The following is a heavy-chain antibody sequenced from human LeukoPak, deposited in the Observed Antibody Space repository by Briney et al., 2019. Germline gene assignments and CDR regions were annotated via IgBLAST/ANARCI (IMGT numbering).Heavy chain of an antibody. D-gene: IGHD3-10*01. CDR2: VNGNGSDS. CDR1: GFTFSSYR. J-gene: IGHJ4*02. V-gene: IGHV3-74*01. CDR3: ARDGWGSSMAY. Sequence: PGGSLRLSCAASGFTFSSYRMHWVRQAPGKGLVWVSRVNGNGSDSSYADSVKGRFTISRDNAKNTLYLHMNSLRAEDTAVYYCARDGWGSSMAYWGQGTLVTVSS.